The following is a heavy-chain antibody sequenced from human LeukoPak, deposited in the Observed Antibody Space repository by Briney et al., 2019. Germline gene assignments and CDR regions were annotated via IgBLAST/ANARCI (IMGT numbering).Heavy chain of an antibody. CDR2: IFPSGGEI. V-gene: IGHV3-23*01. CDR1: GFTFSTFA. J-gene: IGHJ4*02. D-gene: IGHD3-22*01. CDR3: AKDPRAYYYDSSGYYLDY. Sequence: GGSLRLSCAASGFTFSTFAMIWVRQPPGKGLEWVSSIFPSGGEIHYADSVRGRFTISRDNSKNTLYLQMNSLRAEDTAVYYCAKDPRAYYYDSSGYYLDYWGQGTLVTVSS.